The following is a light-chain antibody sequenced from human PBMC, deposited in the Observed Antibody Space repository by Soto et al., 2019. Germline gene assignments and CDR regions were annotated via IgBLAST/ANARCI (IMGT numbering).Light chain of an antibody. CDR3: KQYNSYET. CDR1: QSISNW. CDR2: DAS. Sequence: DIQMTPSPSTLSASVVDIVTITCRASQSISNWLAWYQQKPGKAPKLLIYDASSLESGVPSRFSGSGSGTEFTLTISSLQPDDFATYYCKQYNSYETFGQGTKVDIK. J-gene: IGKJ1*01. V-gene: IGKV1-5*01.